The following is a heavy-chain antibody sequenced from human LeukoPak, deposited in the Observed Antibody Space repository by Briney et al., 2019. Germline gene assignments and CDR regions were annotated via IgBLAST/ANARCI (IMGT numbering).Heavy chain of an antibody. CDR2: INPNSGGT. J-gene: IGHJ4*02. CDR3: AREISGYGGNSPFDY. D-gene: IGHD4-23*01. Sequence: ASVKVSCKASGYTFTGYYMHWVRQAPGQGLEWMGWINPNSGGTNYAQKFQGRVTMTRDTSISTAYMELSGLRSDDTAVYYCAREISGYGGNSPFDYWGQGTLVTVSS. CDR1: GYTFTGYY. V-gene: IGHV1-2*02.